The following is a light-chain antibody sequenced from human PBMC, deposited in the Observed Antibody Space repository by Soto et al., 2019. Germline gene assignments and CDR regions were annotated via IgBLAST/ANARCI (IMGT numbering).Light chain of an antibody. V-gene: IGLV2-14*01. J-gene: IGLJ2*01. Sequence: QSALTQPASVSGSPGQSLTISCTGSSSDIGIYNYVSWYQQYPGKAPKLIIYEVTSRPSGVSDRFSGSKSGNTASLTISGLQAEDEADYYCSSYTSTSTVAFGGGTKVTVL. CDR2: EVT. CDR1: SSDIGIYNY. CDR3: SSYTSTSTVA.